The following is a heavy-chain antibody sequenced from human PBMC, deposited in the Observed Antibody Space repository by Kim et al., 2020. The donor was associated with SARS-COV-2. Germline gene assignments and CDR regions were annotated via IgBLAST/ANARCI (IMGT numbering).Heavy chain of an antibody. CDR2: IIPIFGTA. CDR1: GGTFSSYA. CDR3: ARVGATNLVFDY. V-gene: IGHV1-69*13. D-gene: IGHD1-26*01. Sequence: SVKVSCKASGGTFSSYAISWVRQAPGQGLEWMGGIIPIFGTANYAQKFQGRVTITADESTSTAYMELSSLRSEDTAVYYCARVGATNLVFDYWGQGTLVTVSS. J-gene: IGHJ4*02.